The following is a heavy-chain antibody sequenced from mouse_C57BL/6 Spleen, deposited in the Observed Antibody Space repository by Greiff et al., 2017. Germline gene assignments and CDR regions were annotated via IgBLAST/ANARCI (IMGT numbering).Heavy chain of an antibody. CDR2: IYPGDGDT. CDR3: ARSQTAQATRGAMDY. Sequence: QVQLQQSGPELVKPGASVKISCKASGYAFSSSWMNWVKQRPGKGLEWIGRIYPGDGDTNYNGKFKGKATLTADKSSSTAYMQLSSLTSEDSAVYFCARSQTAQATRGAMDYWGQGTSVTVSS. CDR1: GYAFSSSW. D-gene: IGHD3-2*02. V-gene: IGHV1-82*01. J-gene: IGHJ4*01.